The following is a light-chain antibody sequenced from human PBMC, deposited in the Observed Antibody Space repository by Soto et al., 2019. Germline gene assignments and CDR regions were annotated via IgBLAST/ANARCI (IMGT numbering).Light chain of an antibody. J-gene: IGLJ2*01. CDR1: SSDVGGYNY. Sequence: QSALTQPASVSGSPGQSITISCTGTSSDVGGYNYVSWYQQHPGKAPKLVIYEVSDRPSGVSNRFSGSKSGNTASLTISRLQAEDEADYYCSSYTTGDTGVFGGGTKLTVL. CDR2: EVS. CDR3: SSYTTGDTGV. V-gene: IGLV2-14*01.